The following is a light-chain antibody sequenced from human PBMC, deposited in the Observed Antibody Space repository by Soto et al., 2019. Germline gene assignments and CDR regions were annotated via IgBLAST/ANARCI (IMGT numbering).Light chain of an antibody. CDR1: QSVSSN. CDR2: GAS. Sequence: EIVMTQSPATLSVSPGDRATLSCWASQSVSSNLAWYQQKPGQAPRLLIYGASTRATGIPARFSGSGSGTEYTLTISSLQSEDFAVYYCQQYNIWPRTFGQGTKLEIK. CDR3: QQYNIWPRT. J-gene: IGKJ2*01. V-gene: IGKV3-15*01.